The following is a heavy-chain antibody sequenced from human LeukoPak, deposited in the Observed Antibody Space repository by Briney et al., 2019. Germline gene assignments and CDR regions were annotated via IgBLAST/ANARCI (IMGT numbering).Heavy chain of an antibody. D-gene: IGHD6-19*01. CDR2: FSISVGST. Sequence: GGSLRLSCAASGLTFTSNAMSWVRQAPGKGLEWVSTFSISVGSTFYADSVKGRFTISRDNSKNTLYLQMNSLRAEDTAVYYCAKDRSQWLVQSAFDIWGQGTMVTVSS. V-gene: IGHV3-23*01. CDR1: GLTFTSNA. J-gene: IGHJ3*02. CDR3: AKDRSQWLVQSAFDI.